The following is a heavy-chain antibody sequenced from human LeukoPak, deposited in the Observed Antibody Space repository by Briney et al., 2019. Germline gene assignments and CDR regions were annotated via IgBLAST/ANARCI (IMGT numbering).Heavy chain of an antibody. V-gene: IGHV4-39*01. CDR1: GDSISSSSHH. D-gene: IGHD3-22*01. CDR2: IYYGRTT. CDR3: ARRGPNYYDSSGPDY. Sequence: SETLSLTCAVSGDSISSSSHHWGWIRQSPGKGLEWIGSIYYGRTTYYNPSLNSRVTISVLTSKNQFSLQLSSVTAADTAVYYCARRGPNYYDSSGPDYWGQGTLVTVSS. J-gene: IGHJ4*02.